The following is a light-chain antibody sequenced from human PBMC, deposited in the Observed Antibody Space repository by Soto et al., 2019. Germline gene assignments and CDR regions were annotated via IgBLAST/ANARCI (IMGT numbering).Light chain of an antibody. J-gene: IGKJ1*01. CDR2: DTS. CDR3: QQNNTYPWT. CDR1: QSISPW. V-gene: IGKV1-5*01. Sequence: DIQMTQFPSTLPASVGDRVTITCRASQSISPWLAWYQQKPGKAPNLLIYDTSSLKSGVPSRFSGSGSGTEFSLTISSLQPDDFATYYCQQNNTYPWTFGQGTEV.